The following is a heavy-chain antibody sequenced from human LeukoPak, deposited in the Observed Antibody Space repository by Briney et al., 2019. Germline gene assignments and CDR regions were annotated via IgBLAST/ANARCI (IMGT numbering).Heavy chain of an antibody. Sequence: PSETLSLTCAVSGGSISSSNWWSWVRQPPGKGLEWIGEIYHSGSTNYNPSLKSRVTISVDTSKNQFSLKLSSVTAADTAVYYCARVAGGVGEPGNDYWGQGTLVTVSS. CDR3: ARVAGGVGEPGNDY. D-gene: IGHD3-10*01. V-gene: IGHV4-4*02. CDR2: IYHSGST. CDR1: GGSISSSNW. J-gene: IGHJ4*02.